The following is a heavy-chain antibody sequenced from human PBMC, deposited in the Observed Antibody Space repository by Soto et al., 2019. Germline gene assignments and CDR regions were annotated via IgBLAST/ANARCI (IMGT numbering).Heavy chain of an antibody. J-gene: IGHJ4*02. D-gene: IGHD3-10*01. V-gene: IGHV3-21*01. CDR1: GFTFSSYS. CDR3: ARDFNYYGSGSYYNPDY. Sequence: GGSLRLSCAASGFTFSSYSMNWVRQAPGKGLEWVSSISSSSSYIYYADSVKGRFTISRDNAKNSLYLQMNSLRVEDTAVYYCARDFNYYGSGSYYNPDYWGQGTLVTVSS. CDR2: ISSSSSYI.